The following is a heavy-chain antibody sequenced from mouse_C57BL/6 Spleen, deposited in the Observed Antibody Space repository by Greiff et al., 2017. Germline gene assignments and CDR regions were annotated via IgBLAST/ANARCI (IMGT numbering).Heavy chain of an antibody. V-gene: IGHV5-16*01. D-gene: IGHD1-1*01. CDR2: INYDGSST. CDR3: ARDCYYGSSDWYFDV. CDR1: GFTFSDYY. Sequence: EVKLMESEGGLVQPGSSMKLSCTASGFTFSDYYMAWVRQVPEKGLEWVANINYDGSSTYYLDSLQSRFIISRDNAKNILYLQMSSLKSEDTATYYCARDCYYGSSDWYFDVWGTGTTVTVSS. J-gene: IGHJ1*03.